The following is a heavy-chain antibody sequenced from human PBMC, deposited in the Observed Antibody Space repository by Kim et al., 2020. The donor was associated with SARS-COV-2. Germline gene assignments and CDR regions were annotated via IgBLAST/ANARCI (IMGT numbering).Heavy chain of an antibody. CDR2: TTRNGDGC. CDR1: GFTFSDDA. Sequence: GGSLRLSCAGSGFTFSDDAIHWVRRAPGKGLEYVSATTRNGDGCFYADAVEGRFTISRDNSKNTLYLQMKSLRLEDTSMYYCVRYGRNYGAVLWGQGTLVSVSS. CDR3: VRYGRNYGAVL. J-gene: IGHJ4*02. V-gene: IGHV3-64D*06. D-gene: IGHD1-7*01.